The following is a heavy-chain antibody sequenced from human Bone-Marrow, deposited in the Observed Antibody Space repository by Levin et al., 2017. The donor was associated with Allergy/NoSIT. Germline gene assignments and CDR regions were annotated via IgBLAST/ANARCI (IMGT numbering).Heavy chain of an antibody. CDR3: AKDFGDISWSLGLN. V-gene: IGHV3-30*18. J-gene: IGHJ4*02. CDR1: GFSFSSYG. CDR2: ISYGGDTK. D-gene: IGHD3-3*01. Sequence: GGSLRLSCAASGFSFSSYGMHWVRQAPGKGLEWVAVISYGGDTKYYADSVKGRFTISRDNSKNTLYLQMTSLGADDTAVYYCAKDFGDISWSLGLNWGQGTLVTVSS.